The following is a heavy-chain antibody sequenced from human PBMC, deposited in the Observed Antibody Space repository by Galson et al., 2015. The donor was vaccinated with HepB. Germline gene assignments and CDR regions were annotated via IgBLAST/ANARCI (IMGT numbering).Heavy chain of an antibody. Sequence: SVKVSCKASGYTFTGYYLHWVRQAPGQGLEWMGWMNTNSGGTNYAQKFQGRVTMTRDTSISTAYMELSRLTSDDTAVYYCAREDRVLFGSYFDYWGQGTLVTVSS. J-gene: IGHJ4*02. CDR1: GYTFTGYY. CDR2: MNTNSGGT. D-gene: IGHD2-8*01. V-gene: IGHV1-2*02. CDR3: AREDRVLFGSYFDY.